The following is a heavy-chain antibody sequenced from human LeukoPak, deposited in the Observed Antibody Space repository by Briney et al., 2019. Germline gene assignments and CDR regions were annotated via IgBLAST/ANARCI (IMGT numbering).Heavy chain of an antibody. D-gene: IGHD1-14*01. CDR2: IYHSGIT. V-gene: IGHV4-38-2*02. CDR1: GYSISSGYY. CDR3: ARGRYGTISRGWFDP. Sequence: PSETLSLTCSVSGYSISSGYYWGWIRQVPGKGLEWVGSIYHSGITYYNPSLKSRASIFVDTSKNQFSLKLRSVTAADAAVYFCARGRYGTISRGWFDPWGQGTLVTVSS. J-gene: IGHJ5*02.